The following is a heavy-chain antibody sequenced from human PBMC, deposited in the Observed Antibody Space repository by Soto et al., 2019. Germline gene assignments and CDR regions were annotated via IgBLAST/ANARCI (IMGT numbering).Heavy chain of an antibody. Sequence: ASVKVSCKASGYTFTSYAMHWVRQAPGQRLEWMGWINAGNGNTKYSQKFQGRVTITRDKSAGTAYMELSSLRAEDTAVYYCARVNYDYIWGSYRYPPDYWGQGTLVTVSS. J-gene: IGHJ4*02. V-gene: IGHV1-3*01. CDR2: INAGNGNT. CDR3: ARVNYDYIWGSYRYPPDY. CDR1: GYTFTSYA. D-gene: IGHD3-16*02.